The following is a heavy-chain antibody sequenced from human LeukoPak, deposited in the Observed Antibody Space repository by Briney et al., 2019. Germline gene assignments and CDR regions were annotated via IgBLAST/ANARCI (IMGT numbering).Heavy chain of an antibody. CDR1: GGSFSGYY. Sequence: SETLSLTCAVYGGSFSGYYWSWIRQPPGKGLEWIGEINHSGSTNYNPSLKSRVTISVDTSKNQFSLKLSSVTAADTAVYYCARGLGIAVALLDYFDYWGQGTLVTVSS. D-gene: IGHD6-19*01. CDR3: ARGLGIAVALLDYFDY. CDR2: INHSGST. V-gene: IGHV4-34*01. J-gene: IGHJ4*02.